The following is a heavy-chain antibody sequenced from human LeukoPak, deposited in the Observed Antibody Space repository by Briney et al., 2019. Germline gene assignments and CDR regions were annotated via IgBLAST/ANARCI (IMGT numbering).Heavy chain of an antibody. J-gene: IGHJ4*02. D-gene: IGHD3-16*02. V-gene: IGHV3-15*01. Sequence: GRSLRLSCAASGFTFSNAWMNWVRQAPGKWLEWVGRIKSKTDGGTADYAAPVKGRFTISRDDSKTTLYLQMNDLKTEDTAVYYCTTVMITFGGVIPNYWGQGTLVTVSS. CDR2: IKSKTDGGTA. CDR1: GFTFSNAW. CDR3: TTVMITFGGVIPNY.